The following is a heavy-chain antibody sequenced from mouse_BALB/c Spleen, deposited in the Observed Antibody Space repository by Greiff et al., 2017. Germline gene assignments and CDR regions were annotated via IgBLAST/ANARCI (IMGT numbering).Heavy chain of an antibody. Sequence: VQLQQSGTVLARPGASVKMSCKASGFSFTSYWMHWVKQRPGQGLEWIGAIYPGNSDTSYNQKFKGKAKLTAVTSASTAYMELSSLTNEDSAVYDCTRRGKAYYGSRNDAMDDWGQGTSVTVSS. CDR2: IYPGNSDT. CDR1: GFSFTSYW. D-gene: IGHD1-1*01. V-gene: IGHV1-5*01. J-gene: IGHJ4*01. CDR3: TRRGKAYYGSRNDAMDD.